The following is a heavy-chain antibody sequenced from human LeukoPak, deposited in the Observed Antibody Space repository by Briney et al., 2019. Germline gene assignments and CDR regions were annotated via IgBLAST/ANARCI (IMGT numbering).Heavy chain of an antibody. CDR1: GFTFSSYW. CDR3: ARDRIYDSNKQGWFDP. J-gene: IGHJ5*02. CDR2: INSDGSST. Sequence: ERSLRLSCAAPGFTFSSYWMHWVRQAPGKGLVWASRINSDGSSTNYADSVKGRFTISRDNAKNTLYLQMNSLRAEDTAVYYCARDRIYDSNKQGWFDPWGQGTLVTVSS. D-gene: IGHD3-22*01. V-gene: IGHV3-74*01.